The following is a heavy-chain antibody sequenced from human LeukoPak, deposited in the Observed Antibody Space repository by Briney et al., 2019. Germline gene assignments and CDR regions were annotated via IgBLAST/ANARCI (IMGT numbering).Heavy chain of an antibody. CDR1: GFTFDYYY. V-gene: IGHV3-20*04. CDR2: INRNGGST. J-gene: IGHJ4*02. D-gene: IGHD1-26*01. CDR3: ARARAGATTGFDY. Sequence: PGGPLSLSCGASGFTFDYYYMSWVRQPPGKGVEWVAGINRNGGSTGYADSVKGRFTISRDNAKNSLYLQMNSLRAEDTALYYCARARAGATTGFDYWGQGTLVTVSS.